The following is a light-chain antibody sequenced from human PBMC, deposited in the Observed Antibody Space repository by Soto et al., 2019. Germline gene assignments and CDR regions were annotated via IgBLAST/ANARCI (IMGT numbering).Light chain of an antibody. V-gene: IGKV3-15*01. CDR3: QQYTNWPPIT. CDR2: AAS. J-gene: IGKJ3*01. CDR1: QSVSGN. Sequence: EIVMTQSPATLSVPPGERATLSCRASQSVSGNLAWYQQKPGQVPRLLIYAASTRATGIPARFSGSGSGTEFTLTINSLQSEDFAVYYCQQYTNWPPITFGPGTKVDIK.